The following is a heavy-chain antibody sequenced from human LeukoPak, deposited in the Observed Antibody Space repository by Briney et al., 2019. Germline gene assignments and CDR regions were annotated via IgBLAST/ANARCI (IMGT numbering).Heavy chain of an antibody. CDR3: ARVAAAGPVDY. CDR2: TYTGRST. J-gene: IGHJ4*02. V-gene: IGHV3-53*01. CDR1: GISVSNNY. D-gene: IGHD6-13*01. Sequence: GGSLRLSCAASGISVSNNYMSWVRQAPGKGLEWVSVTYTGRSTYYADSVKGRFTIYRDNSKNTLYLQMNSLRAEDTAVYYCARVAAAGPVDYWGQGTLVTVSS.